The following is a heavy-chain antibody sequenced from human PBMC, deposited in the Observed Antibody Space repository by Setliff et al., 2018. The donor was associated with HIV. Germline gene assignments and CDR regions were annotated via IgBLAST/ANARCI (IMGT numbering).Heavy chain of an antibody. V-gene: IGHV4-31*03. CDR3: ARLTTTLSYYYYMDV. J-gene: IGHJ6*03. D-gene: IGHD4-4*01. CDR2: IYHTGKT. CDR1: GDPIFIGGYY. Sequence: PSETLSLTCTVSGDPIFIGGYYWSWIRQHPGGGLEWIGYIYHTGKTYYNPSLQSRIIMSLDMSQNQFSLKLSSVTAADTAVYYCARLTTTLSYYYYMDVWGKGTTVTVS.